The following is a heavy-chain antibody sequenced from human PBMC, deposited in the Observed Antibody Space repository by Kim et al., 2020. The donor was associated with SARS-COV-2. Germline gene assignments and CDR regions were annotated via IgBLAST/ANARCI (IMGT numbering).Heavy chain of an antibody. V-gene: IGHV4-39*01. Sequence: SETLSLTCTVSGGSISSSTYYWGWIRQPPGKGLEWIGNIFYSGSTYYNPSLKSRVTIAVDTSKNQFSLKLSSVTAADTAVYYCARLMGFTTMIVVVTSHCSFDLWGRGTLVTVSS. CDR3: ARLMGFTTMIVVVTSHCSFDL. CDR1: GGSISSSTYY. J-gene: IGHJ2*01. D-gene: IGHD3-22*01. CDR2: IFYSGST.